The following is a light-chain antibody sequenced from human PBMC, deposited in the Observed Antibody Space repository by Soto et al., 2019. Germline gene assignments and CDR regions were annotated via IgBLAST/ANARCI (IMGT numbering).Light chain of an antibody. Sequence: QSVLTQPPSVSGDPGQRVTISCTGSSSNIGAGYDVHWYQQLPGTAPKLLIYGNSNRPSGVPDRFSGSKSGTSASLAITGLQDEDEADYYCQSYDSTLSGVVFGGGTKLTVL. CDR1: SSNIGAGYD. V-gene: IGLV1-40*01. CDR2: GNS. CDR3: QSYDSTLSGVV. J-gene: IGLJ2*01.